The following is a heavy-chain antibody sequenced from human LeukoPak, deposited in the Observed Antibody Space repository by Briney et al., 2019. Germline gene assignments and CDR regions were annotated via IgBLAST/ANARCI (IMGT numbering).Heavy chain of an antibody. J-gene: IGHJ4*02. Sequence: SVKVSCKASGGTFSSYAISWVRPAPGQGLEWMGRIIPILGIANYAQKFQGRVTITADKSTSTAYMELSSLRSEGTAVYYCARDLRCFDYWGQGTLVTVSS. CDR2: IIPILGIA. CDR3: ARDLRCFDY. CDR1: GGTFSSYA. V-gene: IGHV1-69*04. D-gene: IGHD4-17*01.